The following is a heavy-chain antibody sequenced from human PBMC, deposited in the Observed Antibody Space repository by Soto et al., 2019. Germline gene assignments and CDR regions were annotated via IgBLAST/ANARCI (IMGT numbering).Heavy chain of an antibody. CDR1: GYTFTSYA. J-gene: IGHJ6*02. V-gene: IGHV1-3*01. CDR2: INAGNGNT. CDR3: ARDFLDYDILTGYYQYYYKSGMDV. Sequence: ASVKVSCKASGYTFTSYAMHWVRQAPGQRLEWMGWINAGNGNTKYSQKFQGRVTITRDTSASTAYMELSSLRSEDTAVYYCARDFLDYDILTGYYQYYYKSGMDVWGQGTTVTVSS. D-gene: IGHD3-9*01.